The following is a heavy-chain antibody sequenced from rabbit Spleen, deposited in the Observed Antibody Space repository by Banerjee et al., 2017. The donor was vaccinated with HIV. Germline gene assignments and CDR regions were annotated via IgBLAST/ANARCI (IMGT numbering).Heavy chain of an antibody. Sequence: QEQLEESGGDLVKPEGSLTLTCTASGFSFSSSYWPCWVRQAPGKGLEWIGYIDSGSSGFTYFASWAKGRFTISKTSSTTVTLQMTSLTAADTATYFCARDSGTSFSSYGMDLWGPGTLVTVS. D-gene: IGHD8-1*01. J-gene: IGHJ6*01. CDR3: ARDSGTSFSSYGMDL. CDR1: GFSFSSSYW. V-gene: IGHV1S45*01. CDR2: IDSGSSGFT.